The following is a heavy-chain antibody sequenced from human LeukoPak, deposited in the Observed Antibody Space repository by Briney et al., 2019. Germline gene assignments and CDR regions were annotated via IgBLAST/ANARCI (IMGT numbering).Heavy chain of an antibody. CDR2: ISGSGGST. D-gene: IGHD3-3*01. J-gene: IGHJ6*03. CDR3: AKDPRHYDFWSGYQYYYYYYMDV. V-gene: IGHV3-23*01. Sequence: GGSLRLSCAASGFILSSHAMNWVRQAPGKGLEWVSAISGSGGSTYYADSVKGRFTISRDNSKNTLYLQMNSLRDEDTAVYYCAKDPRHYDFWSGYQYYYYYYMDVWGKGTTVTVSS. CDR1: GFILSSHA.